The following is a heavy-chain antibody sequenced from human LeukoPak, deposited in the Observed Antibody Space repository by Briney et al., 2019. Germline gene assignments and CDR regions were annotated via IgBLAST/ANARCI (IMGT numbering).Heavy chain of an antibody. J-gene: IGHJ4*02. Sequence: ASVKVSCKASGYTFTGYYMHWVRQAPGQGLEWMGWINPNSGGTNYAQKFQGRVTMTRDMSISTAYMELSRLRSDDTAVYYCARDHMITFGGVIAGLVYFDYWGQGTLVTVSS. D-gene: IGHD3-16*02. CDR3: ARDHMITFGGVIAGLVYFDY. CDR1: GYTFTGYY. V-gene: IGHV1-2*02. CDR2: INPNSGGT.